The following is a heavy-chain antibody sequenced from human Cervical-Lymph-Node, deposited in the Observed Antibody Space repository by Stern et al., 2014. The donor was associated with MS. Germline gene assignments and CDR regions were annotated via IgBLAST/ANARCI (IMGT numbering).Heavy chain of an antibody. CDR1: GYDFTSYD. CDR2: INPNTGNT. V-gene: IGHV1-8*01. J-gene: IGHJ1*01. D-gene: IGHD3-16*01. CDR3: TTYQGEV. Sequence: QLVESGAEVKKPAASVKVSCQASGYDFTSYDINWVRQAPGPGLEWVGWINPNTGNTGAARKFQGRGTMTGNNSIKTAYMELSSLKFEDTAIYYGTTYQGEVWGQGTVVTVSS.